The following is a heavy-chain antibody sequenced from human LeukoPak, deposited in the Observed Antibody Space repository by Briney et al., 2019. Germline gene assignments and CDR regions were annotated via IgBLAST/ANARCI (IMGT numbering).Heavy chain of an antibody. V-gene: IGHV4-4*07. J-gene: IGHJ3*02. CDR3: ARYSSSWWKNAFDI. CDR2: IYTSGST. CDR1: GGSISGYY. D-gene: IGHD6-13*01. Sequence: PSETLSLTCTVSGGSISGYYWSWIRQPAGKGLEWIGRIYTSGSTNYNPSLKSRVTMSIDTSKNQFSLRLSSVTAADTAVYYCARYSSSWWKNAFDIWGRGTMVTVS.